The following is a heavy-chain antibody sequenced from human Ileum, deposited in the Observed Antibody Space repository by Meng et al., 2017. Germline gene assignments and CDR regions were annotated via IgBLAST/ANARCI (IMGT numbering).Heavy chain of an antibody. CDR3: TTFYAGY. D-gene: IGHD3-16*01. CDR2: IQSKADGGTT. Sequence: VELGGCVGCFVMPGGSLRLSCAASGFTFSDRWRPWVRQAPGKGLEWVGHIQSKADGGTTDYAAPVKGRFTISRDDSKSTLYLQMNSLKTEDTAVYYCTTFYAGYWGQGTLVTVSS. J-gene: IGHJ4*02. V-gene: IGHV3-15*01. CDR1: GFTFSDRW.